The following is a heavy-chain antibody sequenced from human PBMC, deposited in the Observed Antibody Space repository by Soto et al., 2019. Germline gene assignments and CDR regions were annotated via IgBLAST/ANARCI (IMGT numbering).Heavy chain of an antibody. V-gene: IGHV1-8*01. Sequence: ASVKVSCKASGYTFTSYDINWVRQATGQGLEWMEWMNPNSGNTGYAQKFQGRVTMTRNTSISTAYMELSSLRSEDTAVYYCARGSPSVTTNYYYYYYMDVWGKGTTVTVSS. CDR1: GYTFTSYD. CDR2: MNPNSGNT. J-gene: IGHJ6*03. D-gene: IGHD4-17*01. CDR3: ARGSPSVTTNYYYYYYMDV.